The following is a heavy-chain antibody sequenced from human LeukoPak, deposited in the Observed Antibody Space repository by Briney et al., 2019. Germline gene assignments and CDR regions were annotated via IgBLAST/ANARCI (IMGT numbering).Heavy chain of an antibody. Sequence: PGGALRLSCAASGFTFGTYAMSWVRQAPRKGLEWVSGIRGSGHITYYADSVKGRFTISRDNSKNTLYLQMNSLRAEDTAVYYCAKDVGSITMVRGVSYFDYWGQGTLVTVSS. V-gene: IGHV3-23*01. CDR3: AKDVGSITMVRGVSYFDY. CDR2: IRGSGHIT. D-gene: IGHD3-10*01. J-gene: IGHJ4*02. CDR1: GFTFGTYA.